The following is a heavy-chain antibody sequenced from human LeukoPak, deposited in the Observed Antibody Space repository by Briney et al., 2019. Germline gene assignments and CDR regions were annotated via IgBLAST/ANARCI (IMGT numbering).Heavy chain of an antibody. J-gene: IGHJ4*02. Sequence: SETLSLTCTVSGGSISGYYCSWIRQPPGKGLEWIGHIYYTGSTNYNPSLKSRVTMFEDKSKNQFSLRLYSVTVADTAVYYCARHFAYSSSSYFDYWGQGSLVTVSS. CDR1: GGSISGYY. CDR3: ARHFAYSSSSYFDY. CDR2: IYYTGST. V-gene: IGHV4-59*08. D-gene: IGHD6-6*01.